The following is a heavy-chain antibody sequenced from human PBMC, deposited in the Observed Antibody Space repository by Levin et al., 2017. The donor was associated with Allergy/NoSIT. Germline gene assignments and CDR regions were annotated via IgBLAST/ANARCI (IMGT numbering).Heavy chain of an antibody. CDR1: GGSISSSNHY. CDR2: IYYSGST. Sequence: MSGGSLRLSCTVSGGSISSSNHYWDWIRQPPGKGLEWIGNIYYSGSTYCNPSLKSRVTISVDTSKNQFSLKLSSVSAADTAVYYCAKSRGGDSTYYYYYGMDVWGQGTTVTVSS. V-gene: IGHV4-39*01. J-gene: IGHJ6*02. CDR3: AKSRGGDSTYYYYYGMDV. D-gene: IGHD2-21*01.